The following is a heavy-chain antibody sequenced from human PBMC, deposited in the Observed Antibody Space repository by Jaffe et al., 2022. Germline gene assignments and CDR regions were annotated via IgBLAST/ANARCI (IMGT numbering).Heavy chain of an antibody. J-gene: IGHJ4*02. CDR3: TRNGPWDYYDFWSGYGVFDY. V-gene: IGHV3-49*03. Sequence: EVQLVESGGGLVQPGRSLRLSCTASGFTFGDYAMSWFRQAPGKGLEWVGFIRSKAYGGTTEYAASVKGRFTISRDDSKSIAYLQMNSLKTEDTAVYYCTRNGPWDYYDFWSGYGVFDYWGQGTLVTVSS. CDR1: GFTFGDYA. CDR2: IRSKAYGGTT. D-gene: IGHD3-3*01.